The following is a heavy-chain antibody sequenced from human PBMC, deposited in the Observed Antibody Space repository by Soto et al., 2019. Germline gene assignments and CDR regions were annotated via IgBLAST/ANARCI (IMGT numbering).Heavy chain of an antibody. CDR1: GFTFSSYG. V-gene: IGHV3-30*18. CDR3: ANYCRSTSCFSGGLEH. J-gene: IGHJ5*02. D-gene: IGHD2-2*01. CDR2: ISDDGSNK. Sequence: QVQLVESGGGVVQPGRSLRLSCAASGFTFSSYGMHWVRQAPGKGLEWVAVISDDGSNKYYADSVKGRFTISRDNSKNALYLQMNRLRAEDTAVYYCANYCRSTSCFSGGLEHWGQGTLVNVTS.